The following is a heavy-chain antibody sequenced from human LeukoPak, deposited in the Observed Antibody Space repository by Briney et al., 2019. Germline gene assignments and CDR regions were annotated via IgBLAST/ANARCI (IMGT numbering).Heavy chain of an antibody. D-gene: IGHD3-22*01. CDR2: IIPIFGTA. CDR1: GGTFSSYA. Sequence: GSSVKVSCKASGGTFSSYAISWVRQAPGQGLEWMGRIIPIFGTANYAQKFQGRVTITTDESTSTAYMELSSLRSEGAAVYYCARDRPYYDSCKGAFDIWGQGTLVTVSS. V-gene: IGHV1-69*05. J-gene: IGHJ3*02. CDR3: ARDRPYYDSCKGAFDI.